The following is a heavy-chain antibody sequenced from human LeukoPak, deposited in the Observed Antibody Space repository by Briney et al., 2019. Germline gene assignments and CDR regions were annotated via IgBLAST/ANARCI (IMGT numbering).Heavy chain of an antibody. J-gene: IGHJ5*02. V-gene: IGHV3-9*01. CDR1: GFTFSSYA. CDR3: AKGWDYDSTPPQSFDP. CDR2: INWNSGSI. D-gene: IGHD3-22*01. Sequence: GASLRLSCAASGFTFSSYAMSWVRQAPGKGLEWVAGINWNSGSIGYADSVKGRFTISRDNAKNSLYLQMNSLRTEDTALYYCAKGWDYDSTPPQSFDPWGQGTLVTVSS.